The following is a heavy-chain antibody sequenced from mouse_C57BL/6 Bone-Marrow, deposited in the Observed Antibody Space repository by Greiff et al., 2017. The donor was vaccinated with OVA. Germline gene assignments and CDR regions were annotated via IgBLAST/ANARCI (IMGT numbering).Heavy chain of an antibody. J-gene: IGHJ2*01. CDR1: GYTFTSYW. Sequence: QVQLQQPGAELVKPGASVKLSCKASGYTFTSYWMHWVKQRPGQGLEWIGMIHPNSGSTNYNEKFKGKATLTVDKSSSTAYMQLSSLTSEDSAVYYGARSGIYYSKIDYWGQGTTLTVSS. D-gene: IGHD2-5*01. CDR3: ARSGIYYSKIDY. CDR2: IHPNSGST. V-gene: IGHV1-64*01.